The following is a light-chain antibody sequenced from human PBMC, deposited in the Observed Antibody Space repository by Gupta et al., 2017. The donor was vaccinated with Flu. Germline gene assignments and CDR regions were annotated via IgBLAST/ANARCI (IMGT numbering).Light chain of an antibody. V-gene: IGLV2-8*01. J-gene: IGLJ1*01. CDR2: EVT. CDR3: SSYAGSNNFV. Sequence: QSPLTQPPSASGSPGQSVTIPCPGTSSDVGGYNYVSWYQQHPGRAPKLMIYEVTKRPSGVPDRFSGSKSGNTASLTVSGLQTEDEADYYCSSYAGSNNFVFGTGTKVTVL. CDR1: SSDVGGYNY.